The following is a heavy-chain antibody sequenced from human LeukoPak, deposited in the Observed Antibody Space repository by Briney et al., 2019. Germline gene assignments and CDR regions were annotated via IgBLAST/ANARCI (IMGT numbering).Heavy chain of an antibody. D-gene: IGHD3-9*01. CDR1: GYSISGGYY. CDR3: ARGEKGDAYYDILTGSFNWFDP. CDR2: IYHSGST. Sequence: YPSETLSLTCAVSGYSISGGYYWGWIRQPPGKGLEWIGSIYHSGSTYYNPSLKSRVTISVDTSKNQFSLKLSSVTAADTAVYYCARGEKGDAYYDILTGSFNWFDPWGQGTLVTVSS. V-gene: IGHV4-38-2*01. J-gene: IGHJ5*02.